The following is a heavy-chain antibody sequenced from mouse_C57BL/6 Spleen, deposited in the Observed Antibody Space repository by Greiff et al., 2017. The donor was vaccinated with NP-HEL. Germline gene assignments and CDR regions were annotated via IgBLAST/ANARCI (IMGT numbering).Heavy chain of an antibody. CDR2: IDPSDSYT. D-gene: IGHD2-5*01. V-gene: IGHV1-69*01. CDR3: ARLGSNYGY. Sequence: QVQLQQSGAELVMPGASVKLSCKASGYTFTSYWMHWVKQRPGQGLEWIGKIDPSDSYTNYNQKFKGKSTLTVDKSSSTAYMQLSSLTSEDSAVYYCARLGSNYGYWGQGTTLTVSS. J-gene: IGHJ2*01. CDR1: GYTFTSYW.